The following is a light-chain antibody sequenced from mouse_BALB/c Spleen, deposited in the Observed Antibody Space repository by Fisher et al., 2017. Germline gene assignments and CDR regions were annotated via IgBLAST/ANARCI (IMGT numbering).Light chain of an antibody. Sequence: IVMTQSPAIMSASPGEKVTMTCSASSSVSYMHWYQQKSSTSPKLWIYSTSNLASGVPARFSGSGSGTSYSLTISRMEAEDAATYYCQQRSSYPFTFGSGTKLEIK. CDR3: QQRSSYPFT. V-gene: IGKV4-57*01. J-gene: IGKJ4*01. CDR2: STS. CDR1: SSVSY.